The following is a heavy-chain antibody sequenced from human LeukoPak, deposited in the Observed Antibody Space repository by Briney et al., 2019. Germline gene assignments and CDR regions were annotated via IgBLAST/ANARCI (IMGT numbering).Heavy chain of an antibody. Sequence: PGGSLRLSCAASGFTFSSYAMSWVRQAPGKGLEWVSAISGSGGSTYYADSVKGRFTISRDNSKNTLYLQMNSLRAEDTAVYYCAKGAAGYDYVWGSYRYTVSDWFDPWGQGTLVTVSS. CDR3: AKGAAGYDYVWGSYRYTVSDWFDP. D-gene: IGHD3-16*02. J-gene: IGHJ5*02. V-gene: IGHV3-23*01. CDR2: ISGSGGST. CDR1: GFTFSSYA.